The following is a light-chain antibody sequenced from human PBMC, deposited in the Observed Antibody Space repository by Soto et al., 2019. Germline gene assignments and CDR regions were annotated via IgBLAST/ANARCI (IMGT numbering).Light chain of an antibody. CDR1: QGISSY. J-gene: IGKJ3*01. V-gene: IGKV1-9*01. CDR2: AAS. CDR3: QQLNSYPVT. Sequence: IQLTQSPSSLSASVGDRVTITCRASQGISSYLAWYQQKPVKAPKLLIYAASTLQSGVPSRFSGSGSGTDFTLTISSLQPEDFATYYCQQLNSYPVTFGPGTKVDIK.